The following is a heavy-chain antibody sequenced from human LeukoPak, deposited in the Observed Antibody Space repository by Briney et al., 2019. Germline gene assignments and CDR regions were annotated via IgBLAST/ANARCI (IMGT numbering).Heavy chain of an antibody. V-gene: IGHV4-59*01. CDR3: ARDVGGGSFFDY. Sequence: SETLSLTCTVSGXSISSFYWGWIRQPPGKGLEWIGYIYNSGSTDYNPSLKSRVTISVDTSKNQFSLKLSSVTAADTAVYYCARDVGGGSFFDYWGQGTLVTVSS. CDR1: GXSISSFY. D-gene: IGHD2-15*01. CDR2: IYNSGST. J-gene: IGHJ4*02.